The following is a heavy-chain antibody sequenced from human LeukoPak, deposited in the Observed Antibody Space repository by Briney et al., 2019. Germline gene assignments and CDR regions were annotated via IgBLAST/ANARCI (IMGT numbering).Heavy chain of an antibody. J-gene: IGHJ4*02. CDR1: GFTFSSYA. Sequence: GGSLRLSCAASGFTFSSYAMSWVRQAPGKGLEWVSAISGSGGSTYYADSVKGRFTISRDNSKNTLYLQMNSLRVEDTAVYYCANLDIAVAGTEETIDYWGQGTLVTVSS. CDR2: ISGSGGST. V-gene: IGHV3-23*01. CDR3: ANLDIAVAGTEETIDY. D-gene: IGHD6-19*01.